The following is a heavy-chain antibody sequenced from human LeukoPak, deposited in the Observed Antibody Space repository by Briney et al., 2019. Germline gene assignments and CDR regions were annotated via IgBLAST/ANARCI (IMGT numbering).Heavy chain of an antibody. D-gene: IGHD6-13*01. CDR1: GYSISSGYY. V-gene: IGHV4-38-2*02. CDR3: ARDKKSVSSSWYYYGMDV. Sequence: SETLSLTCAVSGYSISSGYYRGWIRQPPGKGLEWIGSIYHSGSTYYNPSLKSRVTISVDTSKNQFSLRLSSVTAADTAVYYCARDKKSVSSSWYYYGMDVWGKGTTVTVSS. J-gene: IGHJ6*04. CDR2: IYHSGST.